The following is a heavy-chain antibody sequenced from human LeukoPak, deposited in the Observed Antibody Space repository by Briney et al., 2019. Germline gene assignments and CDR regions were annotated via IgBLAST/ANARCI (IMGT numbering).Heavy chain of an antibody. CDR2: INHSGSS. V-gene: IGHV4-34*01. Sequence: SETLSLTCAVYGGSFSGYYWSWIRQPPGKGLEWIGEINHSGSSNYNPSLKSRVAISVDTSKNQFSLKLSSVTAADTAVYYCARPSSSWYPDYWGPGTLATVSS. D-gene: IGHD6-13*01. CDR3: ARPSSSWYPDY. J-gene: IGHJ4*02. CDR1: GGSFSGYY.